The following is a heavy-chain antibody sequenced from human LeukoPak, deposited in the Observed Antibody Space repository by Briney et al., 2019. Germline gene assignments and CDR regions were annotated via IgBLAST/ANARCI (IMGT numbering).Heavy chain of an antibody. Sequence: PGGSLRLSCAASGFTFRNYWMSWVRQAPGTGPEWVANIKQDGSDRNYVTSVRGRFTISRDNAESSLYLQMNSLRAEDTALFYCVRNLAVAGTCFDSWGQGPLVTVSS. D-gene: IGHD6-19*01. V-gene: IGHV3-7*03. CDR3: VRNLAVAGTCFDS. J-gene: IGHJ4*02. CDR1: GFTFRNYW. CDR2: IKQDGSDR.